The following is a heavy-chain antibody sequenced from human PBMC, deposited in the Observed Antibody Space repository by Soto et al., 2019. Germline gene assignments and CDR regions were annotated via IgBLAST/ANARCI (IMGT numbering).Heavy chain of an antibody. V-gene: IGHV1-46*01. CDR3: ASGGFSGNYCMDV. CDR1: GYTFTSYY. Sequence: QVQLVQSGAEVKKPGASVKVSCKASGYTFTSYYMHWVRQAPGQGLEWMGIINPSGGSTSYAQKFQGRVTMTRDTSTSTVYMELSSLTSEDTAVYYCASGGFSGNYCMDVWGQGTTVTVSS. J-gene: IGHJ6*02. CDR2: INPSGGST. D-gene: IGHD6-25*01.